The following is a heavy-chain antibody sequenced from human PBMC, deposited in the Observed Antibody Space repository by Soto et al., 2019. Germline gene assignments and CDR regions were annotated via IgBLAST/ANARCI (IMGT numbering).Heavy chain of an antibody. CDR1: GGSISSYY. D-gene: IGHD1-26*01. Sequence: QVQLQESGPGLVKPSETLSLTCTVSGGSISSYYWSWIRQPAGKGLEWIGRIYTSGSTNYNPSLKSRVTMSVDTSKNQFSLKLSSVTAADTAVYYCARWELLHREGAFDIWGQGTMVTVSS. CDR2: IYTSGST. V-gene: IGHV4-4*07. CDR3: ARWELLHREGAFDI. J-gene: IGHJ3*02.